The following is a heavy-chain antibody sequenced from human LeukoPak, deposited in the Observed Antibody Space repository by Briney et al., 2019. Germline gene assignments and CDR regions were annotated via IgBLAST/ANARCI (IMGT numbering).Heavy chain of an antibody. CDR2: MNPNSGNT. CDR3: ARGDQFNYGSGSDYFDY. J-gene: IGHJ4*02. D-gene: IGHD3-10*01. CDR1: GYTSTSYD. Sequence: ASVKVSCKASGYTSTSYDINWVRQATGPGLEWMGWMNPNSGNTGYAQKFQGRVTITRNPPISTAYMELSSLRSEDTAVYYCARGDQFNYGSGSDYFDYWGQGTLVTVSS. V-gene: IGHV1-8*03.